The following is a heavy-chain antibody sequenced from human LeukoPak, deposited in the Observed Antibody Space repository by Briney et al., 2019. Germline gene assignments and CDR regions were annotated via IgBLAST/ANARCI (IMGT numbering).Heavy chain of an antibody. CDR1: GYTFTSYG. CDR2: ISAYNGNT. Sequence: ASVKVSCKASGYTFTSYGISWVRQAPGQGLEWMGWISAYNGNTNYAQKLQGRVTMTTDTSTSTAYMELRSLRSDDTAVYYCARDSYDILTGYYNWFDPWGQGTLVTVSS. D-gene: IGHD3-9*01. J-gene: IGHJ5*02. V-gene: IGHV1-18*01. CDR3: ARDSYDILTGYYNWFDP.